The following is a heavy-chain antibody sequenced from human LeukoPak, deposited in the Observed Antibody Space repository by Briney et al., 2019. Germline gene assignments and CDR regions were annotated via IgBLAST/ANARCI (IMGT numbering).Heavy chain of an antibody. Sequence: NPSETLSLTCTVSGGSISSYYWSWIRQPPGKGLEWIGYIYYSGSTNYNPSLKSRVTISVDTSKNQFSLKLSSVTAADTAVYYCARVRDSSEPWANRDYFDYWGQGTLVTVSS. J-gene: IGHJ4*02. CDR2: IYYSGST. CDR1: GGSISSYY. CDR3: ARVRDSSEPWANRDYFDY. D-gene: IGHD3-22*01. V-gene: IGHV4-59*01.